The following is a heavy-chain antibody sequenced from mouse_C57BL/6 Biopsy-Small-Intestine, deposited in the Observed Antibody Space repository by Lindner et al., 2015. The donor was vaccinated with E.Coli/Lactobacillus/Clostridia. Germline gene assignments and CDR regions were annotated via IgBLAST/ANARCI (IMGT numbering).Heavy chain of an antibody. CDR1: GYTFTSYG. CDR2: IYPRSGNT. D-gene: IGHD4-1*02. Sequence: VQLQESGAELARPGASVKLSCKASGYTFTSYGISWVKQRTGQGLEWIGEIYPRSGNTYYNEKFKGKATLTADKSSSTAYMELRSLTSEDSAVYFCARSPNWEYFDYWGQGITLTVSS. V-gene: IGHV1-81*01. CDR3: ARSPNWEYFDY. J-gene: IGHJ2*01.